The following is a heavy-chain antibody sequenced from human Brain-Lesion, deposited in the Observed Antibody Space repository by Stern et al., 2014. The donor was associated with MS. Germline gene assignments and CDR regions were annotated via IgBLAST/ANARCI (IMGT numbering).Heavy chain of an antibody. D-gene: IGHD3-22*01. J-gene: IGHJ1*01. CDR3: AKDPRPGYDSEGYLYFRS. CDR2: IRGSGTKT. Sequence: EVQLVESGGGLVQPGGSLRLSCAASTLTFNDLAMAWVRQAPGKGLEWVSGIRGSGTKTWYADSVKGRFTISRDNSKNTLYLQMNSLRADDTAVYYCAKDPRPGYDSEGYLYFRSWGQGTLVTVSS. V-gene: IGHV3-23*04. CDR1: TLTFNDLA.